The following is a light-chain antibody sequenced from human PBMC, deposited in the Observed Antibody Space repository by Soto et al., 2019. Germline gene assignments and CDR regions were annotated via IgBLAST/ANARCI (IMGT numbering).Light chain of an antibody. CDR1: QSLLHSNGYNY. CDR2: LGS. CDR3: LQALQTPPT. V-gene: IGKV2-28*01. J-gene: IGKJ1*01. Sequence: DIVMTQSPLSLPVTPGEPASISCRSSQSLLHSNGYNYLDWYLQKPGQSPQLLIYLGSNRASGGPDRFSGSGSSIDFTLKISRVEGEDVWVYYCLQALQTPPTFGQGTKVEIK.